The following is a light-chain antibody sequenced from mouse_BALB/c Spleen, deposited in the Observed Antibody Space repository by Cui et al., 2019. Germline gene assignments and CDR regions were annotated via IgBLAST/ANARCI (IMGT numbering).Light chain of an antibody. J-gene: IGKJ2*01. CDR2: AAH. CDR1: ETSCTV. Sequence: LKITQSPAPLSASLGESLPITYVESETSCTVLAWYKQKPEKSPQLLIYAAHSLADGVPSRFRGSGSGKKFSFKVSSLQAEEFGSYYWQPLLCTPYTFGGGTKLEIE. V-gene: IGKV12-98*01. CDR3: QPLLCTPYT.